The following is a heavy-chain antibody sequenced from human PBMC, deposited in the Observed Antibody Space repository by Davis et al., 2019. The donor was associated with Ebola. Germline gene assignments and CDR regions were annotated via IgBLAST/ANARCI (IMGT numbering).Heavy chain of an antibody. CDR3: ARDSTQTDGWALDP. CDR1: GVSITTGAYC. CDR2: IYYSGTT. D-gene: IGHD2/OR15-2a*01. Sequence: MPSETLSLTCSVSGVSITTGAYCWSWIRQHPGKCLEYIGYIYYSGTTYYNPSLKSRVAMSLDKSKNQISLKLNSATAADTAVYSCARDSTQTDGWALDPWGQGTLVTVSS. J-gene: IGHJ5*02. V-gene: IGHV4-30-4*02.